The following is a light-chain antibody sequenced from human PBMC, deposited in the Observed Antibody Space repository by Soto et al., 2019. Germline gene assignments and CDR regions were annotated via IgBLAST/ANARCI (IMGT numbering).Light chain of an antibody. CDR2: KDF. Sequence: SYELTQPSSVSVSPGQTARITCSGDVLAKKYARWFQQKPGQAPVLVIYKDFERPSGIPERFSGSSSGTTVTLTISGAQVEDEADYYCYSAADNNQVFGGGTKLTVI. V-gene: IGLV3-27*01. CDR3: YSAADNNQV. J-gene: IGLJ2*01. CDR1: VLAKKY.